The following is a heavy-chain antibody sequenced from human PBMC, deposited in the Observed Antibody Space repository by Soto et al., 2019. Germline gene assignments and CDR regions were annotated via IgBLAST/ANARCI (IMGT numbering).Heavy chain of an antibody. CDR1: GGSISSGGYS. D-gene: IGHD3-22*01. CDR2: IYHSGST. V-gene: IGHV4-30-2*01. CDR3: ARSPDSSGYYPRWYYYGMDV. J-gene: IGHJ6*02. Sequence: SETLSLTCAVSGGSISSGGYSWIWIRQPPGKGLEWIGYIYHSGSTYYSPSLKSRVTISVDKSKNQFSLKLSSVTAADTAVYYCARSPDSSGYYPRWYYYGMDVWGQGTTVTVSS.